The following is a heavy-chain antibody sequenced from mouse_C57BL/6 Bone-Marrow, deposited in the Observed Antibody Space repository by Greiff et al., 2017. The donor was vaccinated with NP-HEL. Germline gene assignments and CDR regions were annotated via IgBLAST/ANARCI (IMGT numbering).Heavy chain of an antibody. CDR1: GFTFTVYY. J-gene: IGHJ3*01. CDR3: ASFDGSWFAY. CDR2: FRNKSNGYTT. Sequence: EVKLVESGGGLVQPGGYMSLFCAASGFTFTVYYMSWVRQPSGKALEWLGFFRNKSNGYTTEYSASVKGRFTISRDNSQSILYLQMNALRAEDSATYYCASFDGSWFAYWGQGTLVTVSA. V-gene: IGHV7-3*01.